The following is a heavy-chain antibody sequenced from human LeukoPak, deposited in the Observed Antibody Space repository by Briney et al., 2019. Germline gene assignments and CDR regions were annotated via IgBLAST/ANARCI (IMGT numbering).Heavy chain of an antibody. J-gene: IGHJ3*02. CDR1: GGSISTYY. CDR2: IYFTGST. Sequence: SETPSLTCTVSGGSISTYYWSWIRQPPGRGLEWIGYIYFTGSTNYNPPLQSRVTISVDTSKNQFSLKLTSVTAADTAVYYCARHCASGTCAFDIWGQGTMVTVSS. CDR3: ARHCASGTCAFDI. D-gene: IGHD6-13*01. V-gene: IGHV4-59*08.